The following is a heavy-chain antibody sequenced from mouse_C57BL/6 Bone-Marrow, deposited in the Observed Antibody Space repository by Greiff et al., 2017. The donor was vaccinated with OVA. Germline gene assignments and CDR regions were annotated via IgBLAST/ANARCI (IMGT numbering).Heavy chain of an antibody. Sequence: VQLVESGPELVKPGASVKISCKASGYAFSSSWMNWVKQRPGKGLEWIGRIYPGDGDTNYNGKFKGKATLTADKSSSTAYMQLSSLTSEDSAVYFCARSVLYYFDYWGQGTTLTVSS. CDR2: IYPGDGDT. CDR1: GYAFSSSW. V-gene: IGHV1-82*01. J-gene: IGHJ2*01. CDR3: ARSVLYYFDY.